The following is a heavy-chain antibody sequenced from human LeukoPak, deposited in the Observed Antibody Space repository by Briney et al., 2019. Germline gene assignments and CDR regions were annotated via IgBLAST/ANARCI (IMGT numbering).Heavy chain of an antibody. D-gene: IGHD1-20*01. Sequence: SVKVSCKASGGTFSSYAISWVRQAPGQGLEWMGRIIPIFGTANYAQKFQGRVTITTDESTSTAYMELSSLRSEDTAVYYCARAPTLHITGTLEFDYWGQGTLVTASS. CDR1: GGTFSSYA. CDR2: IIPIFGTA. CDR3: ARAPTLHITGTLEFDY. V-gene: IGHV1-69*05. J-gene: IGHJ4*02.